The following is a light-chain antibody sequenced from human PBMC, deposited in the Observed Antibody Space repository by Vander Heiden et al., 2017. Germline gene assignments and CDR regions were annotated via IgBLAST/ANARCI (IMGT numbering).Light chain of an antibody. CDR3: RQDDNYPQV. CDR2: AAS. V-gene: IGKV1-6*01. CDR1: QGIRND. J-gene: IGKJ5*01. Sequence: AIQMTQSPSSLSASIGDRVTITCRASQGIRNDLSWYQQKPGTAPKLLIYAASNLQSGVPSRFSGSGSGTDFTLTISSLQPEDFATYYCRQDDNYPQVFGQGTRLEIK.